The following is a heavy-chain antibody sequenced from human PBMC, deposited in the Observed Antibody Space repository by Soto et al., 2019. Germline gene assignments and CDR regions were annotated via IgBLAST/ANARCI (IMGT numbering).Heavy chain of an antibody. Sequence: ASVKVSCKASGYTFTSYDINWVRQATGQGLEWMGWMNPNSGNKGYAQKFQGRVTMTRNTSIRTAYMELSSLRSEDTAVYYCARLWFGELRDAFDIWGQGTMVTVSS. V-gene: IGHV1-8*01. J-gene: IGHJ3*02. CDR1: GYTFTSYD. D-gene: IGHD3-10*01. CDR2: MNPNSGNK. CDR3: ARLWFGELRDAFDI.